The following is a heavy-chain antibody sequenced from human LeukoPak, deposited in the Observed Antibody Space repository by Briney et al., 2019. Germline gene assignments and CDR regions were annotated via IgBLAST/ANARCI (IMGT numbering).Heavy chain of an antibody. CDR1: GFTFSSYA. D-gene: IGHD5-12*01. CDR3: AKGTYPWPTSEYRDSNGIYFDY. J-gene: IGHJ4*02. V-gene: IGHV3-23*01. CDR2: ISGSGGST. Sequence: GGSLRLSCAASGFTFSSYAMSWVRQAPGEGLEWGSAISGSGGSTYYADSVKGRFTISRDNSKNTLYLQMNSLRAEDTAVYYCAKGTYPWPTSEYRDSNGIYFDYWGQGTLVTVSS.